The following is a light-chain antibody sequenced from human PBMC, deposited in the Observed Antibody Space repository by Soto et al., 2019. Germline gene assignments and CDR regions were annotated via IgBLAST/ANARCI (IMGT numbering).Light chain of an antibody. Sequence: EIVMTQPPATLSVSPGETASLSCRASQSAGNFLAGYQQKPGQAPRLLIYYISTRATGIPARFSGSGSGTDFTLTISGLQSEDFAVYYCQQYNNWPQTFGQGTKVDIK. V-gene: IGKV3D-15*01. CDR3: QQYNNWPQT. CDR1: QSAGNF. J-gene: IGKJ1*01. CDR2: YIS.